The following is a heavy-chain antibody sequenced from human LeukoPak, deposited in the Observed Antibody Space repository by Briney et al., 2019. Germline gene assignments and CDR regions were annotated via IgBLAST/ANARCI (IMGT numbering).Heavy chain of an antibody. V-gene: IGHV3-49*04. Sequence: GGSLRLSCTASGFTFGDYAMSWVRQAPGKGLEWVGFIRSKAYGGTTEYAASVKGRFTISRDDSKSIAYLQMNSLKTEDTAVYYCTTEDRREYQLPGPPPRGWFDPWGQGTLVTVSS. J-gene: IGHJ5*02. D-gene: IGHD2-2*01. CDR2: IRSKAYGGTT. CDR1: GFTFGDYA. CDR3: TTEDRREYQLPGPPPRGWFDP.